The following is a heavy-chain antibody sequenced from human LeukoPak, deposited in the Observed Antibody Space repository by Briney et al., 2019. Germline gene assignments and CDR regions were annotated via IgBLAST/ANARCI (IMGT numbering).Heavy chain of an antibody. V-gene: IGHV1-18*01. J-gene: IGHJ4*02. Sequence: GASVKVSCKASGYTFTSYGISWVRQAPGQGLEWMGWISAYNGNTNYAQKLQGRVIMTTDTSTSTAYMELRSLRSDDTAVYYCVRDRGYSYGYDFDYWGQGTLVTVSS. CDR3: VRDRGYSYGYDFDY. CDR1: GYTFTSYG. CDR2: ISAYNGNT. D-gene: IGHD5-18*01.